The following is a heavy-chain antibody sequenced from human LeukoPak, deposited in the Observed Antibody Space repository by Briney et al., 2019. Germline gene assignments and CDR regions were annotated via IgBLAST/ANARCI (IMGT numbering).Heavy chain of an antibody. Sequence: ASVKVSCKASGYTFTSYYMHWVRQAPGQGLEWMGIINPSGGSTSYAQKFQGRVTMARDTSTSTVYMELSSLRSEDTAVYFCARDSGTVSDAFDIWGQGTMVTVSS. CDR1: GYTFTSYY. CDR3: ARDSGTVSDAFDI. D-gene: IGHD4-11*01. V-gene: IGHV1-46*01. J-gene: IGHJ3*02. CDR2: INPSGGST.